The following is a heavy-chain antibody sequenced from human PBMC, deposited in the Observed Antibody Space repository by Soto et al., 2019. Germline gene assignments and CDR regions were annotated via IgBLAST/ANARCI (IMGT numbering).Heavy chain of an antibody. CDR1: GFTFSNYP. CDR2: ISAGGDRT. Sequence: PGGSLRLSCATSGFTFSNYPMNWVRQAPGKGLEWVSGISAGGDRTYYADSVKGRFTIFRDNSKSSVSLRMNSLRVEDTAVYYCARRVWGQGTLVTVSS. CDR3: ARRV. J-gene: IGHJ4*02. V-gene: IGHV3-23*01.